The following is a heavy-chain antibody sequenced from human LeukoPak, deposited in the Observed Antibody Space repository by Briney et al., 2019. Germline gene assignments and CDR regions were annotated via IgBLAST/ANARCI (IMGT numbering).Heavy chain of an antibody. V-gene: IGHV3-30*04. J-gene: IGHJ4*02. Sequence: PGRSLRLSCAASGFTFSSYAMHWVRQAPGKGLEWVAVISYDGSNKYYADSVKGRFTISRDNSKNTLYLRMNSLRAEDTAVYYCARDSEWEHRTGFDYWGQGTLVTVSS. CDR1: GFTFSSYA. D-gene: IGHD1-26*01. CDR2: ISYDGSNK. CDR3: ARDSEWEHRTGFDY.